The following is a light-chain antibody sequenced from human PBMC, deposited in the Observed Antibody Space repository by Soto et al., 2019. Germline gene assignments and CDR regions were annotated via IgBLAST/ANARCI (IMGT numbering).Light chain of an antibody. V-gene: IGKV3-20*01. CDR3: QQYGSSPWT. J-gene: IGKJ1*01. Sequence: EIVLTQSPGTLSLSPGERVTLSCRANQSVSSNYLAWYQQKPGQAPRLLIYGVSSRATGIPDRFSGSGSGTDFTLTISRLEPEDFAVFYCQQYGSSPWTFGQGTKVDIK. CDR1: QSVSSNY. CDR2: GVS.